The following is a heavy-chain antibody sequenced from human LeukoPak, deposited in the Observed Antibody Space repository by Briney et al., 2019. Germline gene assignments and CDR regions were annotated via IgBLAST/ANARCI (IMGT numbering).Heavy chain of an antibody. V-gene: IGHV4-4*07. Sequence: KPSETLSLTCTVSGGSISSYYWSWIRRPAGKGLEWIGRIYSTGSTNYNPSLKSRVTMSVDTSKNQFSLRLRSVTAADTAVYYCARQIASAGTAGFDFWGQGALVTVSS. CDR3: ARQIASAGTAGFDF. J-gene: IGHJ4*02. CDR1: GGSISSYY. CDR2: IYSTGST. D-gene: IGHD6-13*01.